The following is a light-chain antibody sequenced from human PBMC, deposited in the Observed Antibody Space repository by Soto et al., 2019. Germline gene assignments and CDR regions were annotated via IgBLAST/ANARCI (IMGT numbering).Light chain of an antibody. CDR3: SSYTSSGTQV. J-gene: IGLJ2*01. Sequence: ALTQPASVSGSPGQSITISCTGTSSDVGGYNYVSWYQQHPGKAPKLMIYEVSNRPSGVSTRFSGSKSGNTASLTISGLQAEDEADYYCSSYTSSGTQVFGGGTKVTVL. CDR2: EVS. V-gene: IGLV2-14*01. CDR1: SSDVGGYNY.